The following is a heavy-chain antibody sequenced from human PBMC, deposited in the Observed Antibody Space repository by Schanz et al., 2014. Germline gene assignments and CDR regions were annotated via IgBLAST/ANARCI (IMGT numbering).Heavy chain of an antibody. J-gene: IGHJ6*02. Sequence: QVQLVESGGGVVQPGGSLRLSCVASGFTFSHYGIHWVRQAPGKGLEWVSYISNSGYTIYYADSVKGRFTISRDNAKTSLYLQRNSLRAEDPAVYYCARAPPPYSSSPYYWYYGMDVWGQGTTVTVSS. V-gene: IGHV3-11*01. CDR3: ARAPPPYSSSPYYWYYGMDV. CDR1: GFTFSHYG. D-gene: IGHD6-6*01. CDR2: ISNSGYTI.